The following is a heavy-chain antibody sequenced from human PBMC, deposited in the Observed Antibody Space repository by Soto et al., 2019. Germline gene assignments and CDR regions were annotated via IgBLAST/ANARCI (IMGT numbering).Heavy chain of an antibody. D-gene: IGHD4-17*01. CDR1: GGTFSSYA. CDR2: IIPIFGTA. CDR3: ASSTVVTPQDAFDI. V-gene: IGHV1-69*13. Sequence: SVKVSCKASGGTFSSYAISWVRQAPGRGLEWMGGIIPIFGTANYAQKFQGRVTITADESTSTAYMELSSLRSEDTAVYYCASSTVVTPQDAFDIWGQGTMVTVSS. J-gene: IGHJ3*02.